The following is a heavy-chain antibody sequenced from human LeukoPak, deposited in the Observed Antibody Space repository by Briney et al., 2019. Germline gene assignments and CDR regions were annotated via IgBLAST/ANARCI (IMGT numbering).Heavy chain of an antibody. CDR2: ISGSGGST. V-gene: IGHV3-23*01. J-gene: IGHJ4*02. CDR3: AKKGYSSGDYFDY. D-gene: IGHD5-18*01. CDR1: GFTFSSYG. Sequence: GGSLRLSCAASGFTFSSYGMSWVRQAPGKGLEWVSAISGSGGSTYYADSVKGRFTISRDNSKNTLYLQMNSLRAEDTAVYYCAKKGYSSGDYFDYWGQGTLVTVSS.